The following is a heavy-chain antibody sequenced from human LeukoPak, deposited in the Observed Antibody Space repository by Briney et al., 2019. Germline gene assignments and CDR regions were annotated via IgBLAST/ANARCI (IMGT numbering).Heavy chain of an antibody. V-gene: IGHV1-18*01. D-gene: IGHD6-19*01. Sequence: GGSLRLSCAASGFTFSSYWMSWIRQAPGKGLEWVANIKEDNGNTNYAEKLQGRVTMTTDTSTSTAYMELRSLRADDTAVYYCARERIAVAGEYYYYGMDVWGQGTTVTASS. CDR2: IKEDNGNT. CDR3: ARERIAVAGEYYYYGMDV. J-gene: IGHJ6*02. CDR1: GFTFSSYW.